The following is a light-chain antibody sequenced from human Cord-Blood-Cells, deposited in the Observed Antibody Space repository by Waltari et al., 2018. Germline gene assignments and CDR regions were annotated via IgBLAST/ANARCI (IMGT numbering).Light chain of an antibody. Sequence: QSALTQPASVSGSPGQSITIPCTGTSSDVGGYNYVSWYQQNPGKAPKLMIYDVSNRPSGVSNRFSCSKSGNTASLTISGLQAEDEADYYCSSYTSNVVVGGGTKLTVL. CDR3: SSYTSNVV. V-gene: IGLV2-14*01. J-gene: IGLJ2*01. CDR1: SSDVGGYNY. CDR2: DVS.